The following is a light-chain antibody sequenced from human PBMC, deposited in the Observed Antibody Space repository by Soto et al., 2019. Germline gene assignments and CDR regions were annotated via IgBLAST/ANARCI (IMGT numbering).Light chain of an antibody. CDR2: GAS. CDR1: QSVSSN. J-gene: IGKJ1*01. V-gene: IGKV3-15*01. CDR3: QTVT. Sequence: EIVMTQSPATLSVSPGERATLSCRASQSVSSNLAWYQQKPGQAPRLLIYGASTRATGIPARFSGSGSGTEFTLTISSLQSEDFAVYYCQTVTLGQGTKVDIK.